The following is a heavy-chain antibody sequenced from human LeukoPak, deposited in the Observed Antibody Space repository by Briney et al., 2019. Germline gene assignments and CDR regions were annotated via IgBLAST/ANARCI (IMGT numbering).Heavy chain of an antibody. CDR2: IKQDGSEK. CDR3: ASPTIFGVVSDY. CDR1: GFTFSSYW. Sequence: GGSLRLSCAASGFTFSSYWMSWVRQAPGKGLEWVANIKQDGSEKYYVDSVKGRFTISRDNAKNSLYLQMNSLRAEDTAVHYCASPTIFGVVSDYWGQGTLVTVSS. D-gene: IGHD3-3*01. J-gene: IGHJ4*02. V-gene: IGHV3-7*01.